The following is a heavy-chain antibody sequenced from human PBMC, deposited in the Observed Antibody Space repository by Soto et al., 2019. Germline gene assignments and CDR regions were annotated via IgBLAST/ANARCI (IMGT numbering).Heavy chain of an antibody. Sequence: PSETLSLTCTVSGGSISSSSYYWGWIRQPPGKGLEWIGSIYYSGSTYYNPSLKSRVTISVDTSKNQFSLKLYSVTAADTAVYYCVRVPRITVFGVVRETYTLDVWGQGTTVTVSS. D-gene: IGHD3-3*01. J-gene: IGHJ6*02. CDR3: VRVPRITVFGVVRETYTLDV. CDR1: GGSISSSSYY. V-gene: IGHV4-39*01. CDR2: IYYSGST.